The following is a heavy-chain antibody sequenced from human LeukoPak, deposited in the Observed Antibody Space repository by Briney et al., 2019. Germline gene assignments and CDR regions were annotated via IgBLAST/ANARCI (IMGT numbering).Heavy chain of an antibody. Sequence: SETLSLTCAVYGGSFSGYYWSWIRQPPGKGLEWIGEINHSGSTNYNPSLKSRVTMSVDTSKNQFSLKLSSVTAADTAVYYCARDSIAAAGTGYYYYYGMDVWGQGTTVTVSS. J-gene: IGHJ6*02. D-gene: IGHD6-13*01. V-gene: IGHV4-34*01. CDR3: ARDSIAAAGTGYYYYYGMDV. CDR2: INHSGST. CDR1: GGSFSGYY.